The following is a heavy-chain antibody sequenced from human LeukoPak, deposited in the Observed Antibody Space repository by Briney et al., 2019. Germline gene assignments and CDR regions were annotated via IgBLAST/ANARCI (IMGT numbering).Heavy chain of an antibody. J-gene: IGHJ5*02. CDR2: ISSSSSHT. CDR1: GFTFSDYY. Sequence: PGGSLRLSCAASGFTFSDYYMSWIRQAPGKGLEWVSYISSSSSHTNYADSVKGRFTISRDNAKNSLYLQMNSLRAEDTAVYYCAGAYYGSGSYQNWFDPWGQGTLVTVSS. V-gene: IGHV3-11*06. D-gene: IGHD3-10*01. CDR3: AGAYYGSGSYQNWFDP.